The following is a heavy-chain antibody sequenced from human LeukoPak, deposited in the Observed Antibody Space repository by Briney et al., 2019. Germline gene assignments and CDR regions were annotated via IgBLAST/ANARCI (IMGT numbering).Heavy chain of an antibody. CDR3: ARGGEMATIFWVLNRNYYMDV. CDR1: GYTFTSYD. CDR2: MNPNSGNT. V-gene: IGHV1-8*01. D-gene: IGHD5-24*01. J-gene: IGHJ6*03. Sequence: ASVKVSCKASGYTFTSYDINVVRQATGQGLEWMGWMNPNSGNTGYAQKFQGRVTMTRNTSISTAYMELSRLRSEDTAVYYCARGGEMATIFWVLNRNYYMDVWGKGTTVTVSS.